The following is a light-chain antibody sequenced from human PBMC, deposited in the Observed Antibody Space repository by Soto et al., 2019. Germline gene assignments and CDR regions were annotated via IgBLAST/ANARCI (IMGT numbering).Light chain of an antibody. CDR1: QSVSTF. V-gene: IGKV3-11*01. Sequence: ESVLTQSPATLSLSPGERAILSCMASQSVSTFLAWFQQKPGQPPRLLIYNASNRTTGIPARFSGSGSGTDFTLTISRLEPEDFAVYYCQQFSSYPLTFGGGTKVDI. CDR2: NAS. J-gene: IGKJ4*01. CDR3: QQFSSYPLT.